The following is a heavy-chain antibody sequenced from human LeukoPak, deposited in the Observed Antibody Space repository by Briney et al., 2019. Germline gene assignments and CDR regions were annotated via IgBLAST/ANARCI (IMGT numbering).Heavy chain of an antibody. D-gene: IGHD6-19*01. CDR3: ARSTAVAGTVYFDY. V-gene: IGHV7-4-1*02. J-gene: IGHJ4*02. CDR2: MNTNTGNP. Sequence: ASVKVSCKASGYTFSNYAMNWVRQAPGQGLEWMGWMNTNTGNPTSAQGFTGRFVFSLDTSVSTAYLQISSLKAEDTAVYYCARSTAVAGTVYFDYWGQGTLVTVSS. CDR1: GYTFSNYA.